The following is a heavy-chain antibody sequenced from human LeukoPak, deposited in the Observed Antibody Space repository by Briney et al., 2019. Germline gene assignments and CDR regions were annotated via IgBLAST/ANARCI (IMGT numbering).Heavy chain of an antibody. J-gene: IGHJ4*02. D-gene: IGHD2-2*02. CDR1: GGSISSYF. CDR3: ARDSPALVVPAAIRGPTLDY. Sequence: SETLSLTCTVSGGSISSYFWSWIRQPAGKGLEWIGRIYTSGSTNYNPSLKSRVTMSVDTSKNQFSLKLSSVTAADTAVYHCARDSPALVVPAAIRGPTLDYWGQGTLVTVSS. CDR2: IYTSGST. V-gene: IGHV4-4*07.